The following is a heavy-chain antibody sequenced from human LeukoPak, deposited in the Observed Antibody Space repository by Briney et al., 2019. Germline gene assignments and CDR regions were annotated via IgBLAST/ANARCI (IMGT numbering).Heavy chain of an antibody. D-gene: IGHD6-19*01. CDR3: ARDGAIAVVDDFDI. Sequence: SETLSLTCTVSGGSISSSSYYWGWIRQPPGKGLEWIGSIYYSGSTYYNPSLKSRVTISVDTSKNQFSLKLSSVTAADTAVYYCARDGAIAVVDDFDIWGQGTMVTVPS. CDR2: IYYSGST. CDR1: GGSISSSSYY. J-gene: IGHJ3*02. V-gene: IGHV4-39*07.